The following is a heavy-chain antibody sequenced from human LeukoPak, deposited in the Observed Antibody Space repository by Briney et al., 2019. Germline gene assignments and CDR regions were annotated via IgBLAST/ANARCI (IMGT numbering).Heavy chain of an antibody. J-gene: IGHJ3*02. D-gene: IGHD5-18*01. CDR1: GYSISSGYY. Sequence: SETLSLTCTVSGYSISSGYYWGWIRQPPGKGLEWIGSIYHSGSTYYNPSLKSRVTISVDTSKDQFSLKLSSVTAADTAVYYCARPGARHSYARDDALDIWGQGTMVTVSS. CDR2: IYHSGST. CDR3: ARPGARHSYARDDALDI. V-gene: IGHV4-38-2*02.